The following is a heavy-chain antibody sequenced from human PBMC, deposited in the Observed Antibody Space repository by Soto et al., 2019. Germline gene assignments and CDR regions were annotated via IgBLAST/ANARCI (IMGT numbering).Heavy chain of an antibody. Sequence: GGSLRLSCAASGLTFSGPSMTWVRQTPGEGLQWEAAIKPDGSETFYVDSVKGRFTISRDNARNSLFLQMDSLRAEDTAVYYCTSRPSGMTYHAVFDFWGQGTLVTVSS. CDR3: TSRPSGMTYHAVFDF. D-gene: IGHD2-21*02. CDR2: IKPDGSET. J-gene: IGHJ4*02. CDR1: GLTFSGPS. V-gene: IGHV3-7*03.